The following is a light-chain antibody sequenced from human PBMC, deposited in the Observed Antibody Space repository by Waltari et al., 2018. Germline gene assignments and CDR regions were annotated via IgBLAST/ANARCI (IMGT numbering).Light chain of an antibody. CDR3: QQSYETPLT. Sequence: DTQMTQSPSSLSASVGDRVTITCRASHTITTYLNWYQQKPGKAPKVLISAASTLHSGVPSRFNGSGSGTYFTLTISSLQPEDFATYYCQQSYETPLTFGGGTRVEIK. J-gene: IGKJ4*01. CDR1: HTITTY. V-gene: IGKV1-39*01. CDR2: AAS.